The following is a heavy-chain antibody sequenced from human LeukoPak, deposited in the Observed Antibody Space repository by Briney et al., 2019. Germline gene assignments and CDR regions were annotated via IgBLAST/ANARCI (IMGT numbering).Heavy chain of an antibody. D-gene: IGHD4-17*01. CDR1: GFTFDDYG. J-gene: IGHJ4*02. CDR3: AKDHIGFGDYEYFDY. V-gene: IGHV3-30*02. Sequence: GGSLRLSCAASGFTFDDYGMSWVRQAPGKGLEWVAFIRYDGSNKYYADSVKGRFTISRDNSKNTLYLQMNSLRAEDTAVYYCAKDHIGFGDYEYFDYWGQGTLVTVSS. CDR2: IRYDGSNK.